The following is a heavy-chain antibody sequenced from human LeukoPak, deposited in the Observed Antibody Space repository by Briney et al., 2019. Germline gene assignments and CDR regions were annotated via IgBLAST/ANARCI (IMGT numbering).Heavy chain of an antibody. Sequence: GGSLRLSCAASELHAMTWVRQGAGKGLEWVSAISRSGGSTYYADSVKGRFTISRDKSNNTMYLQMNSLRAEDTAVYYCAKLGGHTAYGDEYYGMDVWGQGTTVTVPS. CDR1: ELHA. CDR2: ISRSGGST. V-gene: IGHV3-23*01. J-gene: IGHJ6*02. D-gene: IGHD4-17*01. CDR3: AKLGGHTAYGDEYYGMDV.